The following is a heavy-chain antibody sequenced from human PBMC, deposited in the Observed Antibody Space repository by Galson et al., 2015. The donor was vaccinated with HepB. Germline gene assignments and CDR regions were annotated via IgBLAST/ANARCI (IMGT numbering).Heavy chain of an antibody. CDR2: IYSGGNT. D-gene: IGHD6-6*01. J-gene: IGHJ4*02. CDR3: ARATRYSSSVFDF. CDR1: GFTVSSNY. V-gene: IGHV3-53*01. Sequence: SLRLSCAASGFTVSSNYMNWVRQAPGKGLEWVSVIYSGGNTYYADSVKGRFTISRDDSKNALYLQMNSLRAEDTAVYYCARATRYSSSVFDFWGQGTLVTVSS.